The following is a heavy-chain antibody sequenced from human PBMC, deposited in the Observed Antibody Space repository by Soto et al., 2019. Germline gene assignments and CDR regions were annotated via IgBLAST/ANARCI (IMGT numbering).Heavy chain of an antibody. J-gene: IGHJ4*02. CDR3: ARAGNSNYSPGDFDY. CDR1: GYTFTSYY. Sequence: ASVKVSCKASGYTFTSYYMHWVRQAPGQGLEWMGIINPSGGSTSYEQKFQGRVTMSRDTSTSTVYMELSSLRSEDTAVYYCARAGNSNYSPGDFDYWGQGTLVTVSS. D-gene: IGHD4-4*01. CDR2: INPSGGST. V-gene: IGHV1-46*01.